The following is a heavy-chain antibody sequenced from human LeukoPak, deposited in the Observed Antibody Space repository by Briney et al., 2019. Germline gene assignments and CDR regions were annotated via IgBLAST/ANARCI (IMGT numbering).Heavy chain of an antibody. CDR1: FTVCY. D-gene: IGHD1-1*01. CDR2: NHPVNADT. Sequence: ASVKVSRTFTVCYILWERQAQGEGLERMCWNHPVNADTNYGQRFQGRVSMTRNTSSRTSYMELRRLTLGDTALYYCASYGPVYNWLITWGQGTQVTVSS. J-gene: IGHJ4*02. CDR3: ASYGPVYNWLIT. V-gene: IGHV1-2*02.